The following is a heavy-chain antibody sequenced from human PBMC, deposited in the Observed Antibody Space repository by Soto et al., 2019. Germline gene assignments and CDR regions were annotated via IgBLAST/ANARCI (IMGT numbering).Heavy chain of an antibody. CDR2: VSHDGRNT. J-gene: IGHJ4*02. CDR1: GFTFSDYA. CDR3: AKGGRQWLVTSDFNY. D-gene: IGHD6-19*01. V-gene: IGHV3-30*18. Sequence: VQLVESGGGVVQPGRSLRLSCAASGFTFSDYAMHWVRQAPGKGLEWVAVVSHDGRNTHYADSVKGRFTISRDSSKNTVSLEMTSPRAEDMAVYYCAKGGRQWLVTSDFNYWGQGALVTVSS.